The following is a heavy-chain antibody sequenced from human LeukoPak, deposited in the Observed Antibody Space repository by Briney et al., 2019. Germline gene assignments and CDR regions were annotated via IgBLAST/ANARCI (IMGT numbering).Heavy chain of an antibody. CDR1: GFTFSAFA. Sequence: GGSLRLSSAASGFTFSAFAMTWVRQAPGKGLEWVSTITDDGYNTYSADSVKGRITFSRDNSKNTLSLQLRSLRAEDTAVYYCAKDLSYTSGASDHWGQGTLVTVSS. D-gene: IGHD6-19*01. J-gene: IGHJ4*02. CDR3: AKDLSYTSGASDH. V-gene: IGHV3-23*01. CDR2: ITDDGYNT.